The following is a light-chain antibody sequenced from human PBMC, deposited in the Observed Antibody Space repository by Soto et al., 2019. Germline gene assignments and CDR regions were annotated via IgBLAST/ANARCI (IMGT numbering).Light chain of an antibody. CDR3: QQRSNCVT. CDR1: QSVSTY. Sequence: EVVLTKSPATLYLSPEEIATLSCRASQSVSTYLAWYEQKPGQAPRLLIYDASNRATGITARFSGSGSGTVFTLTISSPEAEDFAVYYCQQRSNCVTFEQGTRLEI. J-gene: IGKJ5*01. CDR2: DAS. V-gene: IGKV3-11*01.